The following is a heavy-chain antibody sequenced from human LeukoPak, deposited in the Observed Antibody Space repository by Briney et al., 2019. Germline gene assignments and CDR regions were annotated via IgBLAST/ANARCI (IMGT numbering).Heavy chain of an antibody. CDR2: SDPEDGET. Sequence: GASVKVSCKVSGYTLTELSMHWVRQAPGKGLEWMGGSDPEDGETIYAQKFQGRVTMTEDTSTDTAYMELSSLRSEDTAVYYCATAPILAYLYSSGWYTPFDYWGQGTLVTVSS. D-gene: IGHD6-19*01. CDR3: ATAPILAYLYSSGWYTPFDY. J-gene: IGHJ4*02. V-gene: IGHV1-24*01. CDR1: GYTLTELS.